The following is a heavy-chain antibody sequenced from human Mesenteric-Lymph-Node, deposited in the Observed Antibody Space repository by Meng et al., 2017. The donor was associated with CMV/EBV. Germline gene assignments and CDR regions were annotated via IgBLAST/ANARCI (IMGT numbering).Heavy chain of an antibody. D-gene: IGHD2-21*02. CDR2: VSGGGTT. CDR3: TTALGGGGSFSDGFDY. J-gene: IGHJ4*02. Sequence: GESLKISCTASGFPFNKASMSWVRQAPGKGLEWVGRVSGGGTTDYAAPVKDTFTISRDDSRDTLYLQMDSLKTEDTAVYYCTTALGGGGSFSDGFDYWGQGTLVTVSS. V-gene: IGHV3-15*01. CDR1: GFPFNKAS.